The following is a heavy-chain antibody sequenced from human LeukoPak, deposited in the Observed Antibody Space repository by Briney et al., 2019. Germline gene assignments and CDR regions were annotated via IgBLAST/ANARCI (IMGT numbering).Heavy chain of an antibody. CDR3: ARVVPRGDSSGYNYFDY. CDR1: GFTVSSFW. V-gene: IGHV3-7*03. Sequence: PGGSLRLSCAASGFTVSSFWMHWVRQAPGKGLERVAIIKQDGGEKNCVDSVKGRFTISRDNAKNSLYLQMNSLRAEDTAVYYCARVVPRGDSSGYNYFDYWGQGTLVTVSS. J-gene: IGHJ4*02. D-gene: IGHD3-22*01. CDR2: IKQDGGEK.